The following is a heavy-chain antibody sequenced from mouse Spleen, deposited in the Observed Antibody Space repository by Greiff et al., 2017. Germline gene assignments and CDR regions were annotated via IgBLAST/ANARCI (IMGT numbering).Heavy chain of an antibody. V-gene: IGHV5-6-3*01. J-gene: IGHJ2*01. CDR1: GFTFSSYS. D-gene: IGHD2-1*01. CDR2: INSIGGST. Sequence: EVQLVESGGGLVQPGGSLKLSCAASGFTFSSYSMSWVRQTPDKRLELVATINSIGGSTYYPDSVKGRFTISRDNAKNTLYLQMSSLKSEDTAMYYCSRDYGNWYFDYWGQGTTLTVSS. CDR3: SRDYGNWYFDY.